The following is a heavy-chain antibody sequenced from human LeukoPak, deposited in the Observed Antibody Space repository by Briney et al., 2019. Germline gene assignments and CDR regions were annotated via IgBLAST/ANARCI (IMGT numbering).Heavy chain of an antibody. CDR2: INAGNGNT. V-gene: IGHV1-3*01. CDR3: ARILLSGWYYFDY. Sequence: ASVKVSCKASGYTFTSYAMHWVRQAPGQGLEWMGWINAGNGNTKYSQKFQGRVTITRDTSASTAYMELSSLRSEDTAVYYCARILLSGWYYFDYWGQGTLVTVSS. D-gene: IGHD6-19*01. CDR1: GYTFTSYA. J-gene: IGHJ4*02.